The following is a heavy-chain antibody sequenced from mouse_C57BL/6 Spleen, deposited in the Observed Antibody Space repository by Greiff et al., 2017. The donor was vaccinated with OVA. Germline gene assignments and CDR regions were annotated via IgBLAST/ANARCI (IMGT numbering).Heavy chain of an antibody. CDR2: INSDGGST. Sequence: EVKVEESGGGLVQPGESLKLSCESNEYEFPSHDMSWVRKTPEKRLELVAAINSDGGSTYYPDTMERRFIISRDNTKKTLYLQMSSLRSEDTALYYCAAYYKGAMDYWGQGTSVTVSS. D-gene: IGHD2-12*01. V-gene: IGHV5-2*03. CDR3: AAYYKGAMDY. J-gene: IGHJ4*01. CDR1: EYEFPSHD.